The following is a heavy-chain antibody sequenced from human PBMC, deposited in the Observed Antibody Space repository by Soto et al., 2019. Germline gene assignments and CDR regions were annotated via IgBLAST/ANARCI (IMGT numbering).Heavy chain of an antibody. CDR1: GYSFKRYW. CDR2: IYPGDSDT. Sequence: GESLKISCKGSGYSFKRYWIGWVRQMSGKGLAWMVFIYPGDSDTRYSPSFQGQVTISANNSINTTYLQLSSLNASDTAMYYCARCAGNSSPIYYYYGMDFWGQGTSVTVSS. V-gene: IGHV5-51*01. D-gene: IGHD6-6*01. CDR3: ARCAGNSSPIYYYYGMDF. J-gene: IGHJ6*02.